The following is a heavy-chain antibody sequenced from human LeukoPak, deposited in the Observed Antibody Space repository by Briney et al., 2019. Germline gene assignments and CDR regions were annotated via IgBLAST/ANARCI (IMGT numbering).Heavy chain of an antibody. CDR2: IIPIFGTA. CDR1: GGTFSSYA. Sequence: SVKVSCKASGGTFSSYAISWVRQAPGQGLEWMGRIIPIFGTANYAQKFQGRVTITTDESTNTAYMELSSLRSEDTAVYYCASAFWSSDAFDIWGQGTMVTVSS. D-gene: IGHD2-8*02. J-gene: IGHJ3*02. V-gene: IGHV1-69*05. CDR3: ASAFWSSDAFDI.